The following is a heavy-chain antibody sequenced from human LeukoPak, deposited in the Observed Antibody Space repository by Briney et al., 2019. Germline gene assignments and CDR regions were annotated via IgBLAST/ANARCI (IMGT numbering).Heavy chain of an antibody. CDR3: VRVAYDVLTAHENYYDY. J-gene: IGHJ4*02. D-gene: IGHD3-9*01. CDR2: ISTTGSYI. V-gene: IGHV3-48*03. CDR1: GFTFSSYE. Sequence: GGSLRLSCAASGFTFSSYEMNWVRQAPGKGLEWVSYISTTGSYIYYADSVKGRFTISRDNVKNLLYLQMNSLRAEDTAVYYCVRVAYDVLTAHENYYDYWGQGSLVTVSS.